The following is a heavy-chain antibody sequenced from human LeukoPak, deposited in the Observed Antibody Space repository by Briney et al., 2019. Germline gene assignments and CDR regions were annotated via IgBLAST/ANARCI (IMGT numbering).Heavy chain of an antibody. V-gene: IGHV4-34*01. D-gene: IGHD3-10*01. CDR3: ARASGELGITMVRGVKHFDY. CDR2: INHSGST. Sequence: GSLRLSCEVSGFTFGNYAMSWIRQPPGKGLEWIGEINHSGSTNYNPSLKSRVTISVDTSKNQFSLKLSSVTAADTAVYYCARASGELGITMVRGVKHFDYWGQGTLVTVSS. CDR1: GFTFGNYA. J-gene: IGHJ4*02.